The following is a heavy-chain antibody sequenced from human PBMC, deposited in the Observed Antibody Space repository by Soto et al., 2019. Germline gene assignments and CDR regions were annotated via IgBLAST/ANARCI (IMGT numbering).Heavy chain of an antibody. D-gene: IGHD1-26*01. Sequence: SSETLSLTCTVSGGSISSYYWSWIRQPPGKGLEWIGYIYYSGSTNYNPSLKSRVTISVDTSKNQFSLKLSSVTAADTAVYYCARLYSVEWELLHEWFDPWGQGTLVTVSS. V-gene: IGHV4-59*01. CDR2: IYYSGST. J-gene: IGHJ5*02. CDR3: ARLYSVEWELLHEWFDP. CDR1: GGSISSYY.